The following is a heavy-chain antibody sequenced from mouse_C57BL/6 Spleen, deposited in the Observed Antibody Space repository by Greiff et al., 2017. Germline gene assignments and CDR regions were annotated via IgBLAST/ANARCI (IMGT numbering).Heavy chain of an antibody. Sequence: VQLKQSGAGLVKPGASVTLSCTASGFNIKDYYMHWVKQRPEQGLEWIGRIDPEDGATKYAPNFHGKATITADTSTNTAYLQLSSLTSEDTAVYYCARGFDGYFDYAMDYWGQGTAVTVSS. CDR1: GFNIKDYY. V-gene: IGHV14-2*01. D-gene: IGHD2-3*01. CDR2: IDPEDGAT. CDR3: ARGFDGYFDYAMDY. J-gene: IGHJ4*01.